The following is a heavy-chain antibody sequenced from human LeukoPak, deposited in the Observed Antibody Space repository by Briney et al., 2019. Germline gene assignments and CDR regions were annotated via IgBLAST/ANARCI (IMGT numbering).Heavy chain of an antibody. V-gene: IGHV3-7*03. Sequence: GGSLRLSCAASGFIFRSYWMSWVRQAPGKGLEWVANIKQDGSEKYYVDSVKGRFTISRDNAKNSLYLQMNSLRAEDTAVYYCARDLGQQLRGDAFDIWGQGTMVTVSS. CDR3: ARDLGQQLRGDAFDI. D-gene: IGHD6-13*01. CDR1: GFIFRSYW. J-gene: IGHJ3*02. CDR2: IKQDGSEK.